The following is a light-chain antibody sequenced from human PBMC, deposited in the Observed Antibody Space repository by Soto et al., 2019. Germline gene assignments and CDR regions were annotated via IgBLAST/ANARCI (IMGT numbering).Light chain of an antibody. CDR3: QQTYTAPGT. CDR1: QTIKTS. V-gene: IGKV1-39*01. J-gene: IGKJ1*01. Sequence: DIQMTQSPSPLSASVGDSVTITCRASQTIKTSLNWYRHKPGKAPELLIYAASRLQSGVASRFSGSGSGTYFILTISSLQPDDLATYYCQQTYTAPGTFGQGTKVEI. CDR2: AAS.